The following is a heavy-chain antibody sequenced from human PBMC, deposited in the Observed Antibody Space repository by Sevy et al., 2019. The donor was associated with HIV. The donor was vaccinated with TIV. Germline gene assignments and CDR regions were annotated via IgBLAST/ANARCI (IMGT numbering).Heavy chain of an antibody. Sequence: ASVTVSCKASGYTFTSYGISWVRQAPGQGLEWMGWISAYNGNTNYAQKLQGRVTMTTYTSTGTAYMELRSPRSDDTAVYYCAREAGYGSGSYPYYFDYWGQGTLVTVSS. J-gene: IGHJ4*02. CDR1: GYTFTSYG. D-gene: IGHD3-10*01. CDR3: AREAGYGSGSYPYYFDY. V-gene: IGHV1-18*01. CDR2: ISAYNGNT.